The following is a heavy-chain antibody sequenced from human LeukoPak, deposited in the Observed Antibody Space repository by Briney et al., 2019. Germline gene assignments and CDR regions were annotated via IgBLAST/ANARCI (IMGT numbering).Heavy chain of an antibody. CDR3: AREGRGFYGDFDY. Sequence: GGSLRLSCSASGFTFSDYDMNWIRQAPGKGLEWISYIRSDGSTIYDADSVRGRFTVSRDNAKNSLYLQMNSLRAADTAVYYCAREGRGFYGDFDYWGQGILVTVSS. V-gene: IGHV3-11*01. D-gene: IGHD3-22*01. CDR2: IRSDGSTI. J-gene: IGHJ4*02. CDR1: GFTFSDYD.